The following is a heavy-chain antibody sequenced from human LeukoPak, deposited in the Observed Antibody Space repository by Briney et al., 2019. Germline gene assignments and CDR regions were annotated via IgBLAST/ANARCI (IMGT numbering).Heavy chain of an antibody. J-gene: IGHJ2*01. V-gene: IGHV4-4*07. CDR1: GGSISSYY. Sequence: SETLSLTCTVSGGSISSYYWSWIRQPAGKGLEWIGRIYTSGSTNYNPPLKSRVTMSVDTSKNQFSLKLSSVTAADTAVYYCAREYSSSWYPNWYFDLWGRGTLVTVSS. CDR2: IYTSGST. D-gene: IGHD6-13*01. CDR3: AREYSSSWYPNWYFDL.